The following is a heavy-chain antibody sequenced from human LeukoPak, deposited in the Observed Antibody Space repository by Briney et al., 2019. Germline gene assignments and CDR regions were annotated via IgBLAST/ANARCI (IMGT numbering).Heavy chain of an antibody. D-gene: IGHD3-10*01. V-gene: IGHV4-39*01. CDR1: GGSISSDVHY. CDR3: ARRFAPSRNDAFDI. J-gene: IGHJ3*02. Sequence: PSETLSLTCTVAGGSISSDVHYWDWIRQAPGKGLEWIGTIYYSGSTYYNPSLKSRVTISVDTSKNQFSLKLSSVTASDTAVYYCARRFAPSRNDAFDIWGQGTMVTVSS. CDR2: IYYSGST.